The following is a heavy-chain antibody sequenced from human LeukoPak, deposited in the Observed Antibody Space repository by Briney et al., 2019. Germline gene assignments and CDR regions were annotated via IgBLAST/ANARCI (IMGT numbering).Heavy chain of an antibody. CDR1: GGTFSSYA. CDR3: ARKPAGYFDY. V-gene: IGHV1-69*01. CDR2: IIPIFGTA. J-gene: IGHJ4*02. Sequence: ASVTVSCKASGGTFSSYAISRVRQAPGQGLEWMGGIIPIFGTANYAQRFQGRVTITADESTSTAYMELSSLRSEDTAVYYCARKPAGYFDYWGQGTLVTVSS. D-gene: IGHD3-9*01.